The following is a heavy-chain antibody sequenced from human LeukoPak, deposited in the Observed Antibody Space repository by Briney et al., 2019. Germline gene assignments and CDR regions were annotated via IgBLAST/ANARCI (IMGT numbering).Heavy chain of an antibody. CDR3: ARNSGGSSDY. CDR1: GFTFINYW. V-gene: IGHV3-7*01. D-gene: IGHD1-26*01. Sequence: GGSLRLSCAASGFTFINYWMTWVRQAPGKGLEWVANINQDGSEKYYVDSVKGRFTISRDSAKNSLYLQMNSLRAEDTAVYYCARNSGGSSDYWGQGTLVTVSS. J-gene: IGHJ4*02. CDR2: INQDGSEK.